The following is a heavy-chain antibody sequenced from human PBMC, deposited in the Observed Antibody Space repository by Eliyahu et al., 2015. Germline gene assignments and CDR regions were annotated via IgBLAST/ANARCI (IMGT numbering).Heavy chain of an antibody. V-gene: IGHV3-23*01. Sequence: EVQLLESGGGLVQPGGSLRLSCAAXGFTFSSYAMXWVRQAPGKGLEWVSAISGSGGSTYYADSVKGRFTISRDNSKNTLYLQMNSLRAEDTAVYYCAKDRPMYGSGSYCDYWGQGTLVTVSS. CDR2: ISGSGGST. D-gene: IGHD3-10*01. CDR3: AKDRPMYGSGSYCDY. CDR1: GFTFSSYA. J-gene: IGHJ4*02.